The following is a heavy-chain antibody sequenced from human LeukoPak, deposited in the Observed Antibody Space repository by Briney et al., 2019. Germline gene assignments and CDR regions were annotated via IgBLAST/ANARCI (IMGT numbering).Heavy chain of an antibody. CDR2: ISTGGGST. Sequence: GGSLRLSCAASGFTFSSYAMSWVRQAPGKGLEWVSTISTGGGSTYCADSVTDRFTISRDNSENTLYLQMNSLRAEDTAMYYCAKDATGYSSGGGYFDYWGQGALVTVSS. CDR1: GFTFSSYA. CDR3: AKDATGYSSGGGYFDY. J-gene: IGHJ4*02. V-gene: IGHV3-23*01. D-gene: IGHD6-19*01.